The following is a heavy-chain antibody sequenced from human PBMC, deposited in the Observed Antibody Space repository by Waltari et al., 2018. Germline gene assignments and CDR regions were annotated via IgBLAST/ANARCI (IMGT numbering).Heavy chain of an antibody. D-gene: IGHD3-3*01. J-gene: IGHJ4*02. CDR1: GFTFSSYA. V-gene: IGHV3-23*01. Sequence: EVQLLESGGGLVQPGGSLSLSCAASGFTFSSYAMSWVRQAPGKGLEWVSAISGSGGSKYYADSVKGRFTISRDNSKNTLYLQMNSLRAEDTAVYYCAKPPITIFGVVTQVDYWGQGTLVTVSS. CDR2: ISGSGGSK. CDR3: AKPPITIFGVVTQVDY.